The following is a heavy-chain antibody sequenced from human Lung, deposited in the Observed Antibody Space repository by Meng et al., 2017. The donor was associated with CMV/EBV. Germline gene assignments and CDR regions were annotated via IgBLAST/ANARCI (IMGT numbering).Heavy chain of an antibody. D-gene: IGHD3-10*01. CDR1: GGSISSSNYY. CDR2: IYHSGST. CDR3: ARRRGGSGRDC. V-gene: IGHV4-39*01. J-gene: IGHJ4*02. Sequence: QGSGQGPWKPSETLSLTCTVPGGSISSSNYYWDWIRQPPGKGLEWIGAIYHSGSTSYNPSLQSRVTMFVDTSKNQFSLMLTSVTATDTAVYYCARRRGGSGRDCWGQGTLVTVSS.